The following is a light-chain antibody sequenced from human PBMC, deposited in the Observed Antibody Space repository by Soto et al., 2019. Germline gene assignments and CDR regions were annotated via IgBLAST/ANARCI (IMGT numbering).Light chain of an antibody. CDR1: QGIKNE. J-gene: IGKJ1*01. CDR3: LQDFTYPRT. Sequence: AIQMTQSPSSVSASVGARVTITCRVCQGIKNELGRYQQKPGKAPKPLIYSASSLQSGVPSRFSGSGSGTDSILAISGLQPEDFATYFCLQDFTYPRTFGQGTKV. CDR2: SAS. V-gene: IGKV1-6*01.